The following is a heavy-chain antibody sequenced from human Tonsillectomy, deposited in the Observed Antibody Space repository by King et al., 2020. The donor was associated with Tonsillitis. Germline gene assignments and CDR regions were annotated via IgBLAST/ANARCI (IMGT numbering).Heavy chain of an antibody. CDR1: GGSIRSYY. CDR3: ARLYHYDSSGYHRNNWFDP. V-gene: IGHV4-59*01. CDR2: IYYSGST. Sequence: QLQESGPGLVKPSETLSLTCTVSGGSIRSYYWSWIRQPPGKGLEWFGNIYYSGSTNYKPSLKSRVIMSVDTPKNQLSLNLRSVTAADTAVHYCARLYHYDSSGYHRNNWFDPWGQGTLVTVSP. D-gene: IGHD3-22*01. J-gene: IGHJ5*02.